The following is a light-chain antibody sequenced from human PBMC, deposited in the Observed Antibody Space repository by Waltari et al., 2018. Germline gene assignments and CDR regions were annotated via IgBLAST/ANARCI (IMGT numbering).Light chain of an antibody. CDR1: QGISSY. CDR2: AAS. Sequence: DIQLTQSRSFLSASIGDRVTITCRASQGISSYLAWYQQKTGKALKLLIYAASTLQSGVPERFSGSGSGTRFTLTISRVEAEDVRIYYCIGATHWPTFGKGTKVEIK. CDR3: IGATHWPT. J-gene: IGKJ1*01. V-gene: IGKV1-9*01.